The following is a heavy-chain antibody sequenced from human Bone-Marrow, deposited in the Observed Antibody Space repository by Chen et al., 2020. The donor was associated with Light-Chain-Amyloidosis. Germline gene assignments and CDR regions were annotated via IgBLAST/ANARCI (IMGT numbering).Heavy chain of an antibody. CDR3: GREVPAVKKNYMDV. D-gene: IGHD2-2*01. Sequence: QVQLQESGPGLVKPSGTLSLTCTVSGGSISSGKWWSWVRQSPGKGLEWIGEVYHNGGTNYNPSLKNRVTIFVDNSKNQFSLQLTCVTAAETAVYHCGREVPAVKKNYMDVWGKGTTVIVSS. CDR2: VYHNGGT. V-gene: IGHV4-4*02. J-gene: IGHJ6*03. CDR1: GGSISSGKW.